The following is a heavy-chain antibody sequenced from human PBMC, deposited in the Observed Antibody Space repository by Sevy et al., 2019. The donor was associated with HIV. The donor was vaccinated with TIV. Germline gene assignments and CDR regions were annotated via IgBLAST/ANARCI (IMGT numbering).Heavy chain of an antibody. Sequence: GGSLRLSCAASGSTFTRYWMTWVRQSPGKGLQWLGNINEDGTEKYYRDSVRGRFTISRDNAKKSLHLQMNSLRVDDTGVYYCARDVAAGDFWGQGTLVTVSS. D-gene: IGHD2-21*01. CDR2: INEDGTEK. CDR1: GSTFTRYW. V-gene: IGHV3-7*01. J-gene: IGHJ4*02. CDR3: ARDVAAGDF.